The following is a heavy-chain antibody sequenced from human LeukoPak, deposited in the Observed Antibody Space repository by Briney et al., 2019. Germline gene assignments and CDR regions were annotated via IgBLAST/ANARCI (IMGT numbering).Heavy chain of an antibody. D-gene: IGHD3-10*01. J-gene: IGHJ4*02. CDR1: GGTFSSYA. V-gene: IGHV1-69*13. Sequence: ASVKVSCKASGGTFSSYAISWVRQAPGQGLEWMGGIIPTFGTANYAQKFQGRVTITADESTSTAYMELSSLRSEDTAVYYCAREYYGPGSVGDRSFWGRGTLVTVSS. CDR3: AREYYGPGSVGDRSF. CDR2: IIPTFGTA.